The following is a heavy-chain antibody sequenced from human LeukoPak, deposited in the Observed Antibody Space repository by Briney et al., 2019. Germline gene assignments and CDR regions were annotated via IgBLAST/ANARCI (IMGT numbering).Heavy chain of an antibody. CDR1: GFTVSSNY. CDR3: ARGLNYYDSRGYNPPYYMDV. Sequence: PGGSLRLSCAASGFTVSSNYMSWVRQAPGKGLEWVSVVYSGGSTYYADSVRGRFTISRDNSKNTLYLQINSLRAEDTAVYYCARGLNYYDSRGYNPPYYMDVWGKGTTVTVSS. J-gene: IGHJ6*03. CDR2: VYSGGST. D-gene: IGHD3-22*01. V-gene: IGHV3-53*01.